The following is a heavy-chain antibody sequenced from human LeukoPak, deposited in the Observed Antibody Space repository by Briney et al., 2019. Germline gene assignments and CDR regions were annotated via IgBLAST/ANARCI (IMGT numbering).Heavy chain of an antibody. CDR3: ARGSGLSYYYYMDV. V-gene: IGHV1-2*02. Sequence: ASVKVSCKASGYTFTGYYMHWVRQAPGQGLEWMGWINPNSGGTSYAQKFQGRVTMTRDMSTSTVYMELSSLRSEDTAVYYCARGSGLSYYYYMDVWGKGTTVTVSS. CDR1: GYTFTGYY. J-gene: IGHJ6*03. CDR2: INPNSGGT.